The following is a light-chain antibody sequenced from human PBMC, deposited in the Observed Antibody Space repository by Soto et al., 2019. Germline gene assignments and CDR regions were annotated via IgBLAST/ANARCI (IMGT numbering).Light chain of an antibody. V-gene: IGKV3-15*01. CDR1: QSVNSN. CDR3: QQYNNCPRT. J-gene: IGKJ2*01. Sequence: EKVMTQSPATLSVSPGERATPSCRASQSVNSNLAWYQQKLGQAPRLLIYGASTRATGIQARFSGGGSGTDFTLTLSSLQSEEFAVYYCQQYNNCPRTFGQGTKLEIK. CDR2: GAS.